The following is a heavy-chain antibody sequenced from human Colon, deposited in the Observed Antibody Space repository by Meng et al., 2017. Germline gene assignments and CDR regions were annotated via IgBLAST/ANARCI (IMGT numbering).Heavy chain of an antibody. CDR2: INHSGST. J-gene: IGHJ3*02. CDR1: DGSFSGYY. Sequence: GSLRLSCAVYDGSFSGYYWSWIRQPPGKGLEWIGEINHSGSTNYNPSLKSRVTISVDTSKNQFSLKRSSVTAADTAVYYCARVPYDFWSGYYRAFDIWGQGTMVTVSS. CDR3: ARVPYDFWSGYYRAFDI. V-gene: IGHV4-34*01. D-gene: IGHD3-3*01.